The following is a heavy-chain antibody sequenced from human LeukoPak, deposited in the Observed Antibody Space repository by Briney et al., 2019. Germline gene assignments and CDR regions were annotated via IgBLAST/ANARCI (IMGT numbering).Heavy chain of an antibody. Sequence: GGSLRLSCAASGFTFSSYGMHWVRQAPGKGLEWVSSISSSSSYIYYADSVKGRFTISRDNAKNSLYLQMNSLRAEDTAVYYCAREFTKTTVTAPGTDAFDIWGQGTMVTVSS. CDR3: AREFTKTTVTAPGTDAFDI. V-gene: IGHV3-21*01. CDR1: GFTFSSYG. CDR2: ISSSSSYI. J-gene: IGHJ3*02. D-gene: IGHD4-11*01.